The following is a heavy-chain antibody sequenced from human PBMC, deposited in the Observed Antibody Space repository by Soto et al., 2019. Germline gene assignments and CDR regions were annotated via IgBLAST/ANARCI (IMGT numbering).Heavy chain of an antibody. CDR1: GGSIRSDY. D-gene: IGHD3-10*01. CDR2: IYYSGST. J-gene: IGHJ3*02. V-gene: IGHV4-59*08. CDR3: ARRGEYYYGSGSYYTGAFDI. Sequence: PSETLSLTCTFSGGSIRSDYWSWIRQPPGKGLEWIGYIYYSGSTNYNPSLKSRVTISVDTSKNQFSLKLSSVTAADTAVYYCARRGEYYYGSGSYYTGAFDIWGQGIMVS.